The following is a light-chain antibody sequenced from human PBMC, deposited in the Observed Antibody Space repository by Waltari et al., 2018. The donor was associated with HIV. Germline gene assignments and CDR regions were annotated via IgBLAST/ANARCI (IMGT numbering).Light chain of an antibody. CDR3: QQSYSTPRT. V-gene: IGKV1-39*01. CDR2: AAS. J-gene: IGKJ2*01. CDR1: QTISSY. Sequence: DIQMTQSPSSLSASVGDRVTITCRASQTISSYLNWYQQKPGNAPNLLIYAASSLQSGVPSRFSGSGSGTDFTLTISSLQPEDFATYFCQQSYSTPRTFGQGTKLEIK.